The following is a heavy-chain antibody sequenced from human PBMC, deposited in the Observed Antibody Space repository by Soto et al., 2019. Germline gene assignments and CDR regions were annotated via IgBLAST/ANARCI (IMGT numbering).Heavy chain of an antibody. CDR3: AKDSGGQYSSSSTGFDY. J-gene: IGHJ4*02. CDR1: GFTFDDYA. Sequence: GGSLRFSCAASGFTFDDYAMHWVRQAPGKGLEWVSGISWNSGSIGYADSVKGRFTISRDNAKNSLYLQMNSLRAEDTALYYCAKDSGGQYSSSSTGFDYWGQGTLVTVSS. V-gene: IGHV3-9*01. D-gene: IGHD6-6*01. CDR2: ISWNSGSI.